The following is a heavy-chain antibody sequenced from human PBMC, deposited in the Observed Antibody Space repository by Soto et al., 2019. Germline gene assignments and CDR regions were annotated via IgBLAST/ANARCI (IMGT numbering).Heavy chain of an antibody. V-gene: IGHV1-69*06. CDR1: GGTFSSYA. J-gene: IGHJ5*02. CDR2: IIPIFGTA. D-gene: IGHD3-22*01. CDR3: AREKNYYDSSGYWFDP. Sequence: ASVKVSCKASGGTFSSYAISWVRQAPGQGLEWMGGIIPIFGTANYAQKFQGRVTITADKSTSTAYMELSSLRSEDTAVYYCAREKNYYDSSGYWFDPWGQGTLVTVSS.